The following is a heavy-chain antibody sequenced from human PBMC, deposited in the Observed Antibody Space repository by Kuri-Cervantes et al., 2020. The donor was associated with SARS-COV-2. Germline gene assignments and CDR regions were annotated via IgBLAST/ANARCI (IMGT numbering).Heavy chain of an antibody. J-gene: IGHJ6*02. CDR2: INPNSGGT. D-gene: IGHD1-1*01. CDR1: GYTFTGYY. Sequence: ASVKVSCRASGYTFTGYYMHWVRQAPGQGLEWVGWINPNSGGTNYAQKFQGRVTMTRDTSISTAYMELSRLRSDDTAVYYCARDKLERDGDRRYYYYYGMDVWGQGTTVTVSS. V-gene: IGHV1-2*02. CDR3: ARDKLERDGDRRYYYYYGMDV.